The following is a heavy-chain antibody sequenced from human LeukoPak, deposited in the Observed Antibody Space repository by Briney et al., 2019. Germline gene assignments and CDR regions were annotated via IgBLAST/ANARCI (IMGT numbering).Heavy chain of an antibody. J-gene: IGHJ4*02. CDR3: ARGGHIVEMATLILD. Sequence: VASVKVSCKASGYTFTGYYMHLVRQAPGQGLEWMGRINPNSGGTNYAQKFQGRVTMTRDTSISTAYMELSRLRSDDTAVYYCARGGHIVEMATLILDRGQGTLVTVSS. CDR1: GYTFTGYY. D-gene: IGHD5-24*01. CDR2: INPNSGGT. V-gene: IGHV1-2*06.